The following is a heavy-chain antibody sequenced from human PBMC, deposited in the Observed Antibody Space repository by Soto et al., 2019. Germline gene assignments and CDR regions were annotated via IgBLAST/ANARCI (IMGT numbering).Heavy chain of an antibody. CDR1: GYTFTSYG. D-gene: IGHD6-19*01. CDR2: ISAYNGNT. Sequence: QVQLVQSGAEVKKPGASVKVSCKASGYTFTSYGITWVRQAPGQGLEWMGWISAYNGNTNYAQKLQGRVTMTTDTSTSTAYMELRSLRSDDTAGYYCARDNGSVRWLVRSFDYWGQGTLVTVSS. J-gene: IGHJ4*02. V-gene: IGHV1-18*01. CDR3: ARDNGSVRWLVRSFDY.